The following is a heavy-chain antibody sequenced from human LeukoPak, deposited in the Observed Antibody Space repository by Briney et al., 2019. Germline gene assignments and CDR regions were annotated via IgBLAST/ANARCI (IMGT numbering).Heavy chain of an antibody. D-gene: IGHD6-13*01. Sequence: KPSETLSLTCTVSGGSISSSSYYWGWIRQPPGKGLEWIGSIYYSGSTYYNPSLKSRVTISVDTSKNQFSLKLSSVTAADTAVYYCARESQIKYSSSWYGHAFDIWGQGTMVTVSS. J-gene: IGHJ3*02. CDR1: GGSISSSSYY. CDR3: ARESQIKYSSSWYGHAFDI. V-gene: IGHV4-39*07. CDR2: IYYSGST.